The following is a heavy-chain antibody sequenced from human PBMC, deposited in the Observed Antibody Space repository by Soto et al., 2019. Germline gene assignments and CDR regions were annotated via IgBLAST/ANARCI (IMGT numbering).Heavy chain of an antibody. V-gene: IGHV3-21*01. CDR1: GCTFSSYG. J-gene: IGHJ5*02. Sequence: PGGTLRLSCAASGCTFSSYGMSWVLQAPGKGLEWVSSISSGVYVIYYADSVKGRFTISRDNAKNSLYLQMNSLRAEDTAIYYCLTFGASNWFDPWGQGTVVTVSS. CDR3: LTFGASNWFDP. D-gene: IGHD3-16*01. CDR2: ISSGVYVI.